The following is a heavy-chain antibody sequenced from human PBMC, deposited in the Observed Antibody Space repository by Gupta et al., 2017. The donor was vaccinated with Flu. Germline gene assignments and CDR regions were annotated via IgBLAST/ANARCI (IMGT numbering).Heavy chain of an antibody. CDR3: IKDAPREQV. V-gene: IGHV3-23*01. Sequence: SGLTFSDFPMTWVRQAPGKGLEWVSSISPAGGHTYHADSVRGRFTTSRDNSQNILYLQMSGLRAEDAALYHCIKDAPREQVWGQGTLVTVSS. CDR1: GLTFSDFP. D-gene: IGHD1-1*01. CDR2: ISPAGGHT. J-gene: IGHJ4*02.